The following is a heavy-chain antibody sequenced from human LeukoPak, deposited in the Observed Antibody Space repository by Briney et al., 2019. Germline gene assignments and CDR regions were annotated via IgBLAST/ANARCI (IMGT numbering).Heavy chain of an antibody. V-gene: IGHV4-34*01. CDR1: GGSFSGYY. J-gene: IGHJ5*02. CDR2: INHSGST. D-gene: IGHD6-6*01. CDR3: AKSIAARRRANWFDP. Sequence: PSETLSLARAVYGGSFSGYYWSWIRQPPGKGLEWIGEINHSGSTNYNPSLKSRVTISVDTSKNQFSLKLSSVTAADTAVYYCAKSIAARRRANWFDPWGQGTLVTVSS.